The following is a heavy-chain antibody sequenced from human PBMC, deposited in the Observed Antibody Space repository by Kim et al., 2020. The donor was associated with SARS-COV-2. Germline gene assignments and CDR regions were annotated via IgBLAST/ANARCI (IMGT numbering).Heavy chain of an antibody. V-gene: IGHV4-4*07. Sequence: SETLSLTCTVSGGSISSYYWSWIRQPAGKGLEWIGRIYTSGSTNYNPSLKSRVTMSVDTSKNQFSLKLSSVTAADTAVYYCASVDYYYGSGSYYYYWGQGTLVTVSS. J-gene: IGHJ4*02. CDR2: IYTSGST. D-gene: IGHD3-10*01. CDR1: GGSISSYY. CDR3: ASVDYYYGSGSYYYY.